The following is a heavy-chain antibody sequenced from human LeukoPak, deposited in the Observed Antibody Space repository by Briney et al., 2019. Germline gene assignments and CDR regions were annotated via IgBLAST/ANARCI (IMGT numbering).Heavy chain of an antibody. V-gene: IGHV4-30-2*02. CDR3: ARLSTAAGYPFDC. CDR1: GGSISSGGYS. D-gene: IGHD6-13*01. Sequence: SETLSLTCAVSGGSISSGGYSWSWIRQPPGKGLEWIGYIYHSGSTNYNPSLKSRVTISLDTSKNQFSLKLSSVTAADTAVYYCARLSTAAGYPFDCWGQGTLVTVSS. CDR2: IYHSGST. J-gene: IGHJ4*02.